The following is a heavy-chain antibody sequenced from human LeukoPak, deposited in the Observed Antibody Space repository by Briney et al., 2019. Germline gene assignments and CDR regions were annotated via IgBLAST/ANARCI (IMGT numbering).Heavy chain of an antibody. Sequence: ASVKVSCKASGYTFTGYYMHWVRQAPGQGLEWMGWINPNIGGTNYAQKFQGRVTMTRDTSISTAYMELSRLRSDDTAVYYCARGRDGYIFSFDYWGQGTLVTVSS. D-gene: IGHD5-24*01. CDR2: INPNIGGT. CDR3: ARGRDGYIFSFDY. J-gene: IGHJ4*02. CDR1: GYTFTGYY. V-gene: IGHV1-2*02.